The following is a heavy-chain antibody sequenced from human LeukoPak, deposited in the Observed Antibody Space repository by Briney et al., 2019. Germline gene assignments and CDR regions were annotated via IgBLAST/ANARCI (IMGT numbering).Heavy chain of an antibody. D-gene: IGHD2-2*01. J-gene: IGHJ4*02. V-gene: IGHV5-51*01. CDR3: ARLYCSSTSCYEGGLDY. CDR2: IYPGDSDT. CDR1: GYSFPSYW. Sequence: PGESLKISCKASGYSFPSYWIAWVRQMPGKGLEWMGIIYPGDSDTRYSPSFQGQVTISADKSISTAYLQWSSLEASYTAMYYCARLYCSSTSCYEGGLDYWGQGTLVTVSS.